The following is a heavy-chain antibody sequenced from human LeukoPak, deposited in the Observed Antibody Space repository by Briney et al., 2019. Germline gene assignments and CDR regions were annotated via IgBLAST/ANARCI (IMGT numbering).Heavy chain of an antibody. Sequence: PGESLKISCKSSGYTFTGYWIGWVRQMPGKGLEWMGFISPGDSDTRYSPSFQGQVTISADQSINTAYLQWGSLKASDTAMYYCARGRGATVITNFDYWGQGTLVSVSS. CDR2: ISPGDSDT. CDR1: GYTFTGYW. D-gene: IGHD4-23*01. V-gene: IGHV5-51*01. J-gene: IGHJ4*02. CDR3: ARGRGATVITNFDY.